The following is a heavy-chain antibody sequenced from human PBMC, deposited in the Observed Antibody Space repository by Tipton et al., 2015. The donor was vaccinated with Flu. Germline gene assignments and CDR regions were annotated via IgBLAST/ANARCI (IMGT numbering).Heavy chain of an antibody. V-gene: IGHV4-4*07. CDR1: GGSISTSY. CDR3: ARDLRGYSGYTGGDAFDM. CDR2: ISTSGST. D-gene: IGHD5-12*01. J-gene: IGHJ3*02. Sequence: TLSLTCTVSGGSISTSYWSWIRQPAGKGLEWIGRISTSGSTNYNASLESRVTLSRDTSKNHISLRLTSATAADTAPYYCARDLRGYSGYTGGDAFDMWGRGIMVLVSS.